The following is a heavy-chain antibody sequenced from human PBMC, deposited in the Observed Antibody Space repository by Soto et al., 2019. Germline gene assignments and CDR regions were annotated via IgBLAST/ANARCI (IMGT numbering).Heavy chain of an antibody. J-gene: IGHJ4*02. V-gene: IGHV3-30*18. CDR1: GFTFISSG. D-gene: IGHD1-20*01. Sequence: WGSLRLSCAASGFTFISSGMHWFRQAPGKWLEWVAVISYDGSNKFYADSVKGRFTISRDNFRNTLYLQMNSLRAEDTAVYYCAKEFHSWNYFDYWGQGTLVTVSS. CDR2: ISYDGSNK. CDR3: AKEFHSWNYFDY.